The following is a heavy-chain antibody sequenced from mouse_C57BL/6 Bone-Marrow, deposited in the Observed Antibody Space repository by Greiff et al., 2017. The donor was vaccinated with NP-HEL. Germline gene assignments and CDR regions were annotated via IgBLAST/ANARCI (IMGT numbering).Heavy chain of an antibody. CDR2: IYPRSGNT. CDR1: GYTFTSYG. V-gene: IGHV1-81*01. J-gene: IGHJ2*01. Sequence: VQLQQSGAELARPGASVKLSCKASGYTFTSYGISWVKQRTGQGLEWIGEIYPRSGNTYYNEKFKGKATLTADKSSSTAYIELRSLTSEDSAVYFCAREGYDYDGGAYWGQGTTLTVSS. CDR3: AREGYDYDGGAY. D-gene: IGHD2-4*01.